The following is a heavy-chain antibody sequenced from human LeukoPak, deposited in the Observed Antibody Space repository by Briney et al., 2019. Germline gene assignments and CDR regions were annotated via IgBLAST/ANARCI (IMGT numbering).Heavy chain of an antibody. CDR3: ARDQGYYYGSGTYYYMDV. D-gene: IGHD3-10*01. Sequence: GGSLRLSCAASGFTVSSNYMSWVRQAPGKGLEWVSVIYSGGSTYYADSVKGRFTTSRDNSKNTLYLQMNSLRAEDTAVYYCARDQGYYYGSGTYYYMDVWGKGTTVTVSS. J-gene: IGHJ6*03. CDR1: GFTVSSNY. V-gene: IGHV3-53*01. CDR2: IYSGGST.